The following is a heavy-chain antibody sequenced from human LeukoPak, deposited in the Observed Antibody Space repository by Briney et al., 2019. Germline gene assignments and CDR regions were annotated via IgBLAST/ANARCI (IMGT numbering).Heavy chain of an antibody. Sequence: ASVKVSCKASRYTFTSYDINWVRQATGQGLEWMGWMNPNSGNTGYAQKFQGRVTITRNTSISTAYMELSSLRSEDTAVYYCARMRAQHGDAFDIWGQGTMVTVSS. CDR2: MNPNSGNT. V-gene: IGHV1-8*03. CDR1: RYTFTSYD. J-gene: IGHJ3*02. D-gene: IGHD2-2*01. CDR3: ARMRAQHGDAFDI.